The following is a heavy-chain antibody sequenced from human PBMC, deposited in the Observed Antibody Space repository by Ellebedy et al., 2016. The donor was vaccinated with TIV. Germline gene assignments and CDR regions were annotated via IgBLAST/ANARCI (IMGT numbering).Heavy chain of an antibody. CDR3: ARHSGYHAISYLAY. Sequence: SVKVSCKASGGTFSSFAISWVRQAPGQRLEWMGGIIGMFGTASYAQKFLARVTITADEFTSTAYMEMSGLRSEDTAVYYCARHSGYHAISYLAYWGQGTLVTVSS. CDR2: IIGMFGTA. D-gene: IGHD5-12*01. J-gene: IGHJ4*02. V-gene: IGHV1-69*13. CDR1: GGTFSSFA.